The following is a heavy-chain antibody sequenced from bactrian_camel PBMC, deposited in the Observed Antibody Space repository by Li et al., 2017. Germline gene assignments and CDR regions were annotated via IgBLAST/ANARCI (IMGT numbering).Heavy chain of an antibody. J-gene: IGHJ6*01. CDR1: GLTYNVNA. CDR2: ISPSSRA. CDR3: AKANQGSS. Sequence: QLVESGGGLVQAGGSLRLSCTHSGLTYNVNAMGWFRQAPGKEREGVAHISPSSRAYLDASVVGRFTISRDNAKSMLYLQLNSLRIEDTAMYFCAKANQGSSLDQGTQVTVS. D-gene: IGHD4*01. V-gene: IGHV3S53*01.